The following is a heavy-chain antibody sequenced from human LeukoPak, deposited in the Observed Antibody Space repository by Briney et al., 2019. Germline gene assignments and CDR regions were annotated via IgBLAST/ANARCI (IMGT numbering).Heavy chain of an antibody. D-gene: IGHD6-13*01. CDR1: GFNFDSFG. CDR3: AVAPSPVYSSSWFYY. CDR2: ITTASGYI. Sequence: PGGSLRLSCVTSGFNFDSFGLNWVRQAPGKGLEWVSSITTASGYINYADSLKGRVTISRDSARSSFYLQLKNLRAEDTAVYFCAVAPSPVYSSSWFYYWGRGTLVTVSS. V-gene: IGHV3-21*06. J-gene: IGHJ4*02.